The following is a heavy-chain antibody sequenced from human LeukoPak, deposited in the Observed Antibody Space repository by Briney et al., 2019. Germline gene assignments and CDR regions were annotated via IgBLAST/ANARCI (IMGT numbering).Heavy chain of an antibody. V-gene: IGHV4-59*01. CDR3: AREVGGSGSYPYYYYYYMDV. J-gene: IGHJ6*03. Sequence: PSETLSLTCTVSGGSISSYYWSWIRQPPGKGLEWIGYIYYSGSTNYNPSLKSRVTISVDTSKNQFSLKLSSVTAADTAVYYCAREVGGSGSYPYYYYYYMDVWGKGTTVTISS. CDR1: GGSISSYY. CDR2: IYYSGST. D-gene: IGHD3-10*01.